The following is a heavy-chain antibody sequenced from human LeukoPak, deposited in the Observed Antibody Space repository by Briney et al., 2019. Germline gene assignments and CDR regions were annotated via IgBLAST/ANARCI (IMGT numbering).Heavy chain of an antibody. CDR1: GYSFTSYW. V-gene: IGHV5-51*01. CDR3: ARSYDSSGYYFYFDY. Sequence: GESLKISCKGSGYSFTSYWIGWVRQMPGKGLEWMGIIYPGDSDTRYSPSFQGQVTISADKSISTAYLQWSSLKASDTAVYYCARSYDSSGYYFYFDYWGQGTLVTVSS. CDR2: IYPGDSDT. J-gene: IGHJ4*02. D-gene: IGHD3-22*01.